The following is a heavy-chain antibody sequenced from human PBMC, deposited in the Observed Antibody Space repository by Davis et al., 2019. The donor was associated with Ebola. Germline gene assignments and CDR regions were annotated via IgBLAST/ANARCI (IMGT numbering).Heavy chain of an antibody. CDR1: GGSFSGYY. CDR2: INHSGST. D-gene: IGHD5-24*01. Sequence: PSETLSLTCAVYGGSFSGYYWSWIRQPPGKGLEWIGEINHSGSTNYNPSLKSRVTISVDTSKNQFSLKLSSVTAADTAVYYCARGDGYNYGDMRDFDYWGQGTLVTVSS. V-gene: IGHV4-34*01. J-gene: IGHJ4*02. CDR3: ARGDGYNYGDMRDFDY.